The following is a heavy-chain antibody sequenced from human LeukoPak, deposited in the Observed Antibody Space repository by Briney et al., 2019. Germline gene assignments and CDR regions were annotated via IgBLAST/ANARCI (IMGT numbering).Heavy chain of an antibody. J-gene: IGHJ4*02. Sequence: PSETLSLTCAVYGGSFSGYYWSWIRQPPGKGLEWIEEINHSGSTNYNPSLKSRVTISVDTSKNQFSLKLSSVTAADTAVYYCARAGHLGYSYGYGDDYWGQGTLVTVSS. CDR3: ARAGHLGYSYGYGDDY. CDR1: GGSFSGYY. D-gene: IGHD5-18*01. V-gene: IGHV4-34*01. CDR2: INHSGST.